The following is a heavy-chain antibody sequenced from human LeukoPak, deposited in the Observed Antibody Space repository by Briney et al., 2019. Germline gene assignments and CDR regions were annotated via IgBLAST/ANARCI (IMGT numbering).Heavy chain of an antibody. CDR2: ISRIGVTT. CDR3: AKEEVPNDY. CDR1: GFTLNSNA. V-gene: IGHV3-23*01. D-gene: IGHD2-2*01. Sequence: GGSLRLSCAVSGFTLNSNAMCWVRQVPGKGLEWVSAISRIGVTTYYADSVEGRFTISRDTSKNTLYLQMNTLRPEDTAVYYCAKEEVPNDYWGQGTLVTVSS. J-gene: IGHJ4*02.